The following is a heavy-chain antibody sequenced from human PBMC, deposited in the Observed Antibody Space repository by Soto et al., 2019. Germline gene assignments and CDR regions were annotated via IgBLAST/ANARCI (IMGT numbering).Heavy chain of an antibody. D-gene: IGHD6-13*01. J-gene: IGHJ6*02. CDR2: IKQDGSEK. Sequence: GGSLRLSCAASGFTFSSYWMSWVRQAPGKGLEWVANIKQDGSEKYYVDSVKGRFTIARDNAKNSLYLQMNSLRAEDTAVYYCARGSYSSSFFSHYYYGMDVWGQGTTVTVSS. CDR1: GFTFSSYW. V-gene: IGHV3-7*05. CDR3: ARGSYSSSFFSHYYYGMDV.